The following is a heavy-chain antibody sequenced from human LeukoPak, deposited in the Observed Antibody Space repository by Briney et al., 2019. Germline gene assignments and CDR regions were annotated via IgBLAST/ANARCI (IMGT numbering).Heavy chain of an antibody. J-gene: IGHJ4*02. V-gene: IGHV3-21*01. Sequence: GGSLRLSCAVSGFTFSSYSMSRVRQAPGKGLEWVSSISSSGTYKYYVGSVKGRFTISRDNAKNSLYLQMNSLRAEDTAVYYCAKGKDSVAGATNDYWGQGTLVTVSS. CDR1: GFTFSSYS. CDR3: AKGKDSVAGATNDY. CDR2: ISSSGTYK. D-gene: IGHD6-19*01.